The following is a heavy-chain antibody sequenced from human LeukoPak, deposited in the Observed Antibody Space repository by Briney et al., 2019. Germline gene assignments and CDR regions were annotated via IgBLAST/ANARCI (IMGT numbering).Heavy chain of an antibody. Sequence: GGSLRLSCAASGFTFSSYAMHWVRQAPGKGLEWVAVISYDGSNKYYADSVKGRFTISRDNSKNTLYLQMNSLRAEDTAVYYCARDTYSSSSLDYYYMDVWGQGTTVTVSS. J-gene: IGHJ6*03. V-gene: IGHV3-30*01. CDR2: ISYDGSNK. CDR3: ARDTYSSSSLDYYYMDV. CDR1: GFTFSSYA. D-gene: IGHD6-6*01.